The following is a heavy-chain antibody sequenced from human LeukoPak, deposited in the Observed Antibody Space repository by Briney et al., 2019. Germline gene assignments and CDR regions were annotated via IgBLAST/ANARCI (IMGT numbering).Heavy chain of an antibody. Sequence: PSETLSLTCTVSGGSISSSSYYWGWIRQPPGKGLEWIGSIYYSGSTNYNPSLKSRVTISVDTSKNQFSLKLSSVTAADTAVYYCAREGGVYSGSYPDYYYYGMDVWGQGTTVTVSS. J-gene: IGHJ6*02. D-gene: IGHD1-26*01. CDR3: AREGGVYSGSYPDYYYYGMDV. V-gene: IGHV4-39*07. CDR2: IYYSGST. CDR1: GGSISSSSYY.